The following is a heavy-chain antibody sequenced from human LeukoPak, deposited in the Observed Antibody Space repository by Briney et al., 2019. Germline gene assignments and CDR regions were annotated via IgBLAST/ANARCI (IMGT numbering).Heavy chain of an antibody. CDR1: GFTFSSYG. D-gene: IGHD2-2*01. CDR2: IWNDGINK. CDR3: ARAEVPVAIKSGAFNI. Sequence: GGSLRLSCAASGFTFSSYGMHWVRQAPGKGLEWVAVIWNDGINKYYADSVKGRFTISRDNSKNTLYLQMNSLRAEDTAVYYCARAEVPVAIKSGAFNIWGQGIMVTVSS. V-gene: IGHV3-33*01. J-gene: IGHJ3*02.